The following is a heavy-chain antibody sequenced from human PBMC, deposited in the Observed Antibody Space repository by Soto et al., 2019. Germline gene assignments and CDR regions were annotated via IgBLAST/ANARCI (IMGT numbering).Heavy chain of an antibody. CDR1: GFIVSSKY. Sequence: GGSLRLSCAVSGFIVSSKYMTWVRQAPGKGLEWVSVIYTGGSTHYADSTRGRFTISRDSSKNTLYLQMNSLRAEDAAVYYCTTYTGYGMDVWGQGTTVTVSS. V-gene: IGHV3-53*01. D-gene: IGHD3-16*01. CDR2: IYTGGST. CDR3: TTYTGYGMDV. J-gene: IGHJ6*02.